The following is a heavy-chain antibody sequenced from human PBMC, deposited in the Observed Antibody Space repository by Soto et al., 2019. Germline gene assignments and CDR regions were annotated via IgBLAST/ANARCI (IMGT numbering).Heavy chain of an antibody. CDR1: GATFRSYG. Sequence: QEQLVESGGGVVQPGRSLRLSCAASGATFRSYGMYWVRQAPGKGLEWVALISSDGGNKYYADSVKGRFTIARDNSQNTVYLQIDTLRTEDTALYYCAKAGYSNNYYYGLDVWGQGTTVTVSS. V-gene: IGHV3-30*18. D-gene: IGHD4-4*01. CDR3: AKAGYSNNYYYGLDV. J-gene: IGHJ6*02. CDR2: ISSDGGNK.